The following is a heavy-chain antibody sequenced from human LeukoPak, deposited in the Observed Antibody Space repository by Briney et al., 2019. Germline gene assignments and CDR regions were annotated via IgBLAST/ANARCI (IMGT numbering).Heavy chain of an antibody. CDR3: ARIYSNFVSLGF. D-gene: IGHD4-11*01. CDR1: GFTFSSYW. V-gene: IGHV3-74*01. J-gene: IGHJ4*02. Sequence: GGSLRLSCAASGFTFSSYWMHWVRQTPGKGLVWVSRIDTDGSNRNYADSVKGRFTISRVNAKNTLYLEMNSLRAEDTAVYYCARIYSNFVSLGFWGQGTLVTVSS. CDR2: IDTDGSNR.